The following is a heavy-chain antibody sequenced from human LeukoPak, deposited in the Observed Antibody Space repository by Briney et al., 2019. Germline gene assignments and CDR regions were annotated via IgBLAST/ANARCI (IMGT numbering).Heavy chain of an antibody. Sequence: PGGSLRLSCAASGFTFSTYAMSWVRQAPGKGLEWVSTISGSGGSTYYADSVKGRFTISRDNAKNSLYLQMNSLRAEDTAVYYCASLTRAGTYYYYYYMDVWGKGTTVTVSS. CDR2: ISGSGGST. J-gene: IGHJ6*03. V-gene: IGHV3-23*01. D-gene: IGHD3-16*01. CDR1: GFTFSTYA. CDR3: ASLTRAGTYYYYYYMDV.